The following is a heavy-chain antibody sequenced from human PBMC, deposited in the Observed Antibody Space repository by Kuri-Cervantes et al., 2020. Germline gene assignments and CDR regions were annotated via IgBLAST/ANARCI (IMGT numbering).Heavy chain of an antibody. CDR1: GYTFTGYY. J-gene: IGHJ5*02. CDR2: INPNSGGT. D-gene: IGHD1-26*01. CDR3: AGEWEGNWFDP. Sequence: ASVKVSCKASGYTFTGYYMHWVRQAPGQGLEWMGWINPNSGGTNYAQKFQGRITMTRDTSISTAYMELSRLRSDDTAVDYCAGEWEGNWFDPWGQGTKVTVSS. V-gene: IGHV1-2*02.